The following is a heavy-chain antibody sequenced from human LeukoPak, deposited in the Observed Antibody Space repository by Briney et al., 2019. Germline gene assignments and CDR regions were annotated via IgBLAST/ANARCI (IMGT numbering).Heavy chain of an antibody. CDR1: GYTFTSYG. D-gene: IGHD3-3*01. J-gene: IGHJ4*02. V-gene: IGHV1-18*01. CDR2: ISAYNGNT. CDR3: ARASPLRFLEWLLSGPFDY. Sequence: PEASVKVSCKASGYTFTSYGISWVRQAPGQGLEWMGWISAYNGNTNYAQKLQGRVTMTTDTSTSTAYMELRSLRSDGTAVYYCARASPLRFLEWLLSGPFDYWGQGTLVTVSS.